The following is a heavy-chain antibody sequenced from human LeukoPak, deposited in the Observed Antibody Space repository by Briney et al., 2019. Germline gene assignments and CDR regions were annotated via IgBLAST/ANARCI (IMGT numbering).Heavy chain of an antibody. V-gene: IGHV3-33*01. Sequence: GGSLRLSCAASGFTFSSYGFHWVRQAPGKGLEWVAVIWSDGSYRYYADSVKGRFTISRDDSKNTLYLQMNSLRAEDTAVYYCARDFSLQLFDYWGQGTLVTVFS. J-gene: IGHJ4*02. CDR1: GFTFSSYG. CDR2: IWSDGSYR. CDR3: ARDFSLQLFDY. D-gene: IGHD5-24*01.